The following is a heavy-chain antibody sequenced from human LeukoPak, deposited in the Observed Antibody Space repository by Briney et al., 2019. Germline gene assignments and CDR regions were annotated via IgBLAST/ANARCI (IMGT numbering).Heavy chain of an antibody. J-gene: IGHJ6*04. Sequence: SETLSLTCTVSGGSVSSGSYYWSWIRQPPGKGLEWIGYIYYSGSTNYNPSLKSRVTISVDTSKNQFSLKLSSVTAADTAVYYCARMKGGLRFWYYYYGMDVWGKGTTVTVSS. CDR1: GGSVSSGSYY. V-gene: IGHV4-61*01. CDR3: ARMKGGLRFWYYYYGMDV. D-gene: IGHD5-12*01. CDR2: IYYSGST.